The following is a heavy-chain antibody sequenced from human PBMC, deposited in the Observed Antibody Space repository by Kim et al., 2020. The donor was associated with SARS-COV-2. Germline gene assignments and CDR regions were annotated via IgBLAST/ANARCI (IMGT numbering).Heavy chain of an antibody. CDR3: ARGQETAKVGD. V-gene: IGHV4-34*01. Sequence: SETLSLTCAVYGGSLSGYYWTWIRQPPGKGLEWIGEIHPFGNTDSKPSLKSRITMSLDTSKNHFSLKLSSVTAADTAMYFCARGQETAKVGDWGQGTLVTVSS. CDR1: GGSLSGYY. D-gene: IGHD5-18*01. J-gene: IGHJ4*02. CDR2: IHPFGNT.